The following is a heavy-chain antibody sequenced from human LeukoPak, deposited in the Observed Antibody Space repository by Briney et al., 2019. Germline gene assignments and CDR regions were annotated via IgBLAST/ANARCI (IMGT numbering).Heavy chain of an antibody. Sequence: PGGSLRLSCAASGFTFSSYGMHWVRQAPGKGLEWVAVISYDGSNKYYADSVKGRFTISRDNSRNTLYLQMNSLRAEDTAVYYCAKDGTSGSYSLDYWGQGTLVTVSS. D-gene: IGHD1-26*01. CDR3: AKDGTSGSYSLDY. V-gene: IGHV3-30*18. CDR1: GFTFSSYG. CDR2: ISYDGSNK. J-gene: IGHJ4*02.